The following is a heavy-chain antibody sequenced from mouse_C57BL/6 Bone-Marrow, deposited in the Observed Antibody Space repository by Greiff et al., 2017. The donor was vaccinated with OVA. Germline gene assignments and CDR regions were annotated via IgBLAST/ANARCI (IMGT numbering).Heavy chain of an antibody. J-gene: IGHJ4*01. CDR3: ARLSYDGYCGGAMYY. CDR1: GYTFTSYW. V-gene: IGHV1-64*01. Sequence: VKLQQPGAELVKPGASVKLSCKASGYTFTSYWMHWVKQRPGQGLEWIGMIHPNSGSTNYNEKFKSKATLTVDKSSSTAYMQLSSLTSEDSAVSYCARLSYDGYCGGAMYYWGQGTSVTVSS. D-gene: IGHD2-3*01. CDR2: IHPNSGST.